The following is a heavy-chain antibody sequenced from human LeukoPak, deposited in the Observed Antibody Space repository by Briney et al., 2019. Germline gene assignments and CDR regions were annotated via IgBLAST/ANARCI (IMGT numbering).Heavy chain of an antibody. J-gene: IGHJ4*02. CDR1: GFTFDDYA. D-gene: IGHD5-12*01. CDR2: INWNSDSI. V-gene: IGHV3-9*01. CDR3: AINGGGDSGYGNFDY. Sequence: SLSLSCAVSGFTFDDYAMHWVRQVPGKGLEWVSGINWNSDSIGYADSVKGRFTTSRDNAKNSLYLQMNSLRAEDTAFYYCAINGGGDSGYGNFDYWGQGTLVTVSS.